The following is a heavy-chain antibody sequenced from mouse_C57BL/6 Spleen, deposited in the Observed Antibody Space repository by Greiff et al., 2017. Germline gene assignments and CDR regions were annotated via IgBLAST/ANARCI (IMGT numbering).Heavy chain of an antibody. CDR3: ARNLPLGRIYSRYAMDY. CDR1: GYTFTDYY. Sequence: EVQLQQSGPELVKPGASVKISCKASGYTFTDYYMNWVKQSHGKSLEWIGDINPNNGGTSYNQKFKGKATLTVDKSSSTAYMELRSLTSEDSAVYYCARNLPLGRIYSRYAMDYWGQGTSVTVSS. J-gene: IGHJ4*01. D-gene: IGHD1-1*01. CDR2: INPNNGGT. V-gene: IGHV1-26*01.